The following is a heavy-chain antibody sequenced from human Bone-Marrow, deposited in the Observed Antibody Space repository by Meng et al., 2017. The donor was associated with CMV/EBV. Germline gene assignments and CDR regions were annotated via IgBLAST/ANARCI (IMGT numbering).Heavy chain of an antibody. CDR3: AREFRGYYDSSGYFDY. CDR2: IIPIFGTA. V-gene: IGHV1-69*05. J-gene: IGHJ4*02. CDR1: GGPFSSYA. D-gene: IGHD3-22*01. Sequence: SGGPFSSYAISWVRQAPGHGLEWMGGIIPIFGTANYAQKFQGRVTITTDESTSTAYMELSSLRSEDTAVYYCAREFRGYYDSSGYFDYWGQGTLVTVSS.